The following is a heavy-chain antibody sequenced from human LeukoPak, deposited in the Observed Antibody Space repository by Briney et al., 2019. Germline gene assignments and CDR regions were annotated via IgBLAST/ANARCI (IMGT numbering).Heavy chain of an antibody. CDR2: INHSGST. CDR1: GGSISSGGYS. D-gene: IGHD1-14*01. CDR3: ARVVYRAFDI. V-gene: IGHV4-30-2*01. J-gene: IGHJ3*02. Sequence: PSQTLSLTCAVSGGSISSGGYSWSWIRQPPGKGLEWIGEINHSGSTNYNPSLKSRVTISVDTSKNQFSLKLSSVTAADTAVYYCARVVYRAFDIWGQGTMVTVSS.